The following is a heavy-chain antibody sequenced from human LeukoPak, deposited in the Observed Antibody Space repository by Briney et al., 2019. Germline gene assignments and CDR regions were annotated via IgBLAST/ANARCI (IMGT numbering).Heavy chain of an antibody. CDR1: GFTFSSYS. J-gene: IGHJ4*02. Sequence: KPGGSLRLSCAASGFTFSSYSMNLVRQAPGKGLEWVSSISSSSSYIYYADSVKGRFTISRDNAKNSLYLQMNSLRAEDTAVYYCARPSVGANNFYFDYWGQGTLVTVSS. CDR2: ISSSSSYI. D-gene: IGHD1-26*01. CDR3: ARPSVGANNFYFDY. V-gene: IGHV3-21*01.